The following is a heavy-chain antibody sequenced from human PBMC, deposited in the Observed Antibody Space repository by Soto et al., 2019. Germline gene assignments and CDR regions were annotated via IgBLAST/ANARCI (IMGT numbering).Heavy chain of an antibody. CDR3: ARGPDIVVVVAASPGGWFDP. J-gene: IGHJ5*02. V-gene: IGHV4-34*01. D-gene: IGHD2-15*01. CDR2: INHSGSA. Sequence: SETLSLTCAVSGGSFSGYYWSWIRQPPGKGLEWIGEINHSGSANYNPSLKRRVAISVDTSKNQFSLKLSSVTAAATAVYYCARGPDIVVVVAASPGGWFDPWGQGTLVTVSS. CDR1: GGSFSGYY.